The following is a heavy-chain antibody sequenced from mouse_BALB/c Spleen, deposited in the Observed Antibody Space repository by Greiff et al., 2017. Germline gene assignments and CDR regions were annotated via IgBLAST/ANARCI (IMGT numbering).Heavy chain of an antibody. CDR1: GYTFTSYW. CDR2: INPSNGRT. CDR3: ARKDRYYAMDY. J-gene: IGHJ4*01. Sequence: QVQLQQPGAELVKPGASVKLSCKASGYTFTSYWMHWVKQRPGQGLEWIGEINPSNGRTNYNEKFKSKATLTVDKSSSTAYMQLSSLTSEDSAVYYCARKDRYYAMDYWGQGTSVTVSS. V-gene: IGHV1S81*02.